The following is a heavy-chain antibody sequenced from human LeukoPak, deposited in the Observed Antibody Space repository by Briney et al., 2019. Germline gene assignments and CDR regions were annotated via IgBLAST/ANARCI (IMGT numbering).Heavy chain of an antibody. D-gene: IGHD3-9*01. Sequence: SETLSLTCTVSGGSISSYYWSWIRQPPGKGLEWIGYIYYSGSTNYNPSLKSRVTISVDTSKNQFSLKLSSVTAADTAVYYCARGSLLRYFDWQYYYYYYMDVWGKGTTVTVSS. CDR3: ARGSLLRYFDWQYYYYYYMDV. CDR1: GGSISSYY. J-gene: IGHJ6*03. CDR2: IYYSGST. V-gene: IGHV4-59*01.